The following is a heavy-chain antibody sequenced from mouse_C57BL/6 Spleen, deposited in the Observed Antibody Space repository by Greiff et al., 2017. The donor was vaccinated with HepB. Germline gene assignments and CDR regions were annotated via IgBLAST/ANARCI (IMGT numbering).Heavy chain of an antibody. J-gene: IGHJ2*01. Sequence: VQLQQSGAELVKPGASVKISCKASGYAFSSYWMNWVKQRLGKGLEWIGQIYPGDGDTNYNGKFKGKATLTADKSSSTAYMQLSSLTSEDSAVYFCARGAAPDYWGQGTTLTVSS. CDR2: IYPGDGDT. CDR3: ARGAAPDY. D-gene: IGHD1-2*01. V-gene: IGHV1-80*01. CDR1: GYAFSSYW.